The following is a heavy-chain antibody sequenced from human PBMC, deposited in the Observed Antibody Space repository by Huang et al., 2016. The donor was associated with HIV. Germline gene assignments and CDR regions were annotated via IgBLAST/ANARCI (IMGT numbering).Heavy chain of an antibody. CDR2: INDSGAT. V-gene: IGHV4-34*01. CDR3: ARQWVLLDYLMGMDV. J-gene: IGHJ6*02. CDR1: GASFTGNC. D-gene: IGHD3-3*01. Sequence: QVHLQQWGAGLLKPSETLTLTCAVSGASFTGNCWTWIRQTPGKGLEWIGEINDSGATIYNPSLESRVTISIDRSKKQFSLRLSSMTAADTAVYYCARQWVLLDYLMGMDVWGQGTTVIVSS.